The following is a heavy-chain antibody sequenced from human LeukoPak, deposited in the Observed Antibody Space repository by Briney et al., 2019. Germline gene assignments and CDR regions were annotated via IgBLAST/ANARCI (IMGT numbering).Heavy chain of an antibody. CDR3: AKDHQGWVRTENYFDY. D-gene: IGHD5-12*01. Sequence: GGSLRLSCAASGFTFSSYAMSWVRQAPGKGLEWVSTISNSGGTTYYADSVKGRFTISRDDSENTLYLQMNSLRAEDTAVYYCAKDHQGWVRTENYFDYWGQGTLVTVSS. CDR1: GFTFSSYA. V-gene: IGHV3-23*01. CDR2: ISNSGGTT. J-gene: IGHJ4*02.